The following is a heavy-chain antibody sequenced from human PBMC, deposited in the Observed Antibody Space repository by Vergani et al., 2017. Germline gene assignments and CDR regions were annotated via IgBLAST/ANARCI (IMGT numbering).Heavy chain of an antibody. CDR1: GFTFGDYA. V-gene: IGHV3-49*04. J-gene: IGHJ3*02. D-gene: IGHD6-19*01. CDR3: NSATRHEEQWLVPDAFDI. Sequence: EVQLVESGGGLVQPGRSLRLSCTASGFTFGDYAMSWVRQAPGKGLEWVGFIRSKAYGGTTEYAASVKGRFTISRDDSKSIAYLQMNSLKTEDTAVYYCNSATRHEEQWLVPDAFDIWGQGTMVTVSS. CDR2: IRSKAYGGTT.